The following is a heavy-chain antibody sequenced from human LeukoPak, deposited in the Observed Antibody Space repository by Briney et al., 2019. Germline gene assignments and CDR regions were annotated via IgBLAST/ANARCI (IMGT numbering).Heavy chain of an antibody. CDR1: GDSVSSNSAA. J-gene: IGHJ5*02. CDR3: ARDLCSQQWPCTRWFDP. D-gene: IGHD6-19*01. V-gene: IGHV6-1*01. Sequence: SQTLSLTCAISGDSVSSNSAAWNWIRQSPSRGLEWLGRTNYRSKWYNDYAVSVKSRITINPDTSKNQFSLQLNSVTPEDTAVYYCARDLCSQQWPCTRWFDPWGQGTLVTVSS. CDR2: TNYRSKWYN.